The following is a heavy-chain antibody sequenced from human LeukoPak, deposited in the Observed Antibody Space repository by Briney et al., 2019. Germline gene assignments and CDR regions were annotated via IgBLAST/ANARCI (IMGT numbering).Heavy chain of an antibody. J-gene: IGHJ4*02. D-gene: IGHD5-18*01. CDR3: ARIGIQLDNSFDY. CDR2: IDWDDDK. Sequence: ESGPALVKPTQTLTLTCTSSGSSLSTSGMCVSWIRQPPGKALAWLARIDWDDDKYYSTSLKTRLTISKDTSKNQVVLTMTNMDPVDTATYYCARIGIQLDNSFDYWGQGTLVTVSS. CDR1: GSSLSTSGMC. V-gene: IGHV2-70*11.